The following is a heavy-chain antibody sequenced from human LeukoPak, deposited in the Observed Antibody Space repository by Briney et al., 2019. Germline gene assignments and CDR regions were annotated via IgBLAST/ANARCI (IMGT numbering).Heavy chain of an antibody. CDR2: IGHSGTT. Sequence: SATLSLTCAVYGGSFSGYYWSWIRPPPGKGLEGIGEIGHSGTTNFNPSLKSRVSISVDTSKNQFSLKLTSVTAADTAVYFCAREGRMSMGIEYWGQGTLVTVSS. D-gene: IGHD4/OR15-4a*01. CDR3: AREGRMSMGIEY. J-gene: IGHJ4*02. V-gene: IGHV4-34*01. CDR1: GGSFSGYY.